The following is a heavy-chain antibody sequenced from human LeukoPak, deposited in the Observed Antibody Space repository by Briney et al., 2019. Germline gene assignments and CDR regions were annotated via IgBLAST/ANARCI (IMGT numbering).Heavy chain of an antibody. V-gene: IGHV1-46*01. CDR3: ARDSDIYDILTGYNPPHFDY. J-gene: IGHJ4*02. CDR2: INPSGGST. D-gene: IGHD3-9*01. CDR1: GGTFSSYA. Sequence: GASVKVSCKASGGTFSSYAISWVRQAPGQGLEWMGIINPSGGSTSYAQKFQGRVTMTRDTSTSTVYMELSSLRSEDTAVYYCARDSDIYDILTGYNPPHFDYWGQGTLVTVSS.